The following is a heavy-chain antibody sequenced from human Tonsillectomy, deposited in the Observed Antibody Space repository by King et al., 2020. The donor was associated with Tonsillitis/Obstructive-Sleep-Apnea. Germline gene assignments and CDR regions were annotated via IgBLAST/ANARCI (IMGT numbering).Heavy chain of an antibody. CDR2: IYWDDDK. CDR1: GFSLSTSGVG. D-gene: IGHD3-3*01. J-gene: IGHJ3*02. CDR3: AHRRADYDFWSAQDAFDI. V-gene: IGHV2-5*02. Sequence: ITLKESGPTLVKPTQTLTLTCTFSGFSLSTSGVGVGWIRQPPGKALEWLALIYWDDDKRYSPSLKSRLTITKDTSKNQVVLTMTNMDPVDTATYYCAHRRADYDFWSAQDAFDIWGQGTMVTVSS.